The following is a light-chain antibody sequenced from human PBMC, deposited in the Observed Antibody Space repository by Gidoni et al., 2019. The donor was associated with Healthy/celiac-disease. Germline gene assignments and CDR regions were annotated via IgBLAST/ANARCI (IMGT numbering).Light chain of an antibody. J-gene: IGKJ1*01. CDR3: QQRSNWPPT. Sequence: ELVLTQSPATLSLSPGERATLSCRASQSVSSYLAWYQQQPGQAPSLLIYDASNRATGIPARFSGSGSGTYFTLTISSLEPEDFAVYYCQQRSNWPPTFGQGTKVEIK. CDR2: DAS. V-gene: IGKV3-11*01. CDR1: QSVSSY.